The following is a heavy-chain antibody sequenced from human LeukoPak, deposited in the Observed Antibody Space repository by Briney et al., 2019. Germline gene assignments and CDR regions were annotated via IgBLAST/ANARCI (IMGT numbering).Heavy chain of an antibody. J-gene: IGHJ4*02. CDR1: GGSFSGYY. D-gene: IGHD3-10*01. CDR3: ARGWWIGYYGSGSTLYFDY. CDR2: INHSGST. V-gene: IGHV4-34*01. Sequence: PSETLSLTCAVYGGSFSGYYWSWIRQPPGKGLEWVGEINHSGSTNYNPSLKSRVTISVDTSKNQFSLKLSSVTAADTAVYYCARGWWIGYYGSGSTLYFDYWGQGTLVTVSS.